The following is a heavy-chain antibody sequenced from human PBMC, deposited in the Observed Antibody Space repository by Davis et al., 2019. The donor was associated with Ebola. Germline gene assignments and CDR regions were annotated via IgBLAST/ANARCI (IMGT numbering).Heavy chain of an antibody. CDR1: GFTFSSYA. V-gene: IGHV3-30-3*01. Sequence: GGSLRLSCAASGFTFSSYAMHWVRQAPGKGLEWVAVISYDGSNKYYADSVKGRFTISRDNAKNSLYLQMNSLRAEDTAVYYCASVLRGGYYYYGMDVWGQGTTVTVSS. CDR3: ASVLRGGYYYYGMDV. D-gene: IGHD3-10*01. J-gene: IGHJ6*02. CDR2: ISYDGSNK.